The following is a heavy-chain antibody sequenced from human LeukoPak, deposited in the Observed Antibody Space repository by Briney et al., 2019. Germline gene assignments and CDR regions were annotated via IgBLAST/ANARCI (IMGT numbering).Heavy chain of an antibody. Sequence: ASVKVSCKVSGYTLTELSMHWVRQAPGKGLEWMGGFDPEDGETIYAQKFQGRDTMTEDTSTDTAYMELSSLRSEDTAVYYCATDRSIAAAGTTFDYWGQGTLVTVSS. J-gene: IGHJ4*02. V-gene: IGHV1-24*01. CDR3: ATDRSIAAAGTTFDY. D-gene: IGHD6-13*01. CDR2: FDPEDGET. CDR1: GYTLTELS.